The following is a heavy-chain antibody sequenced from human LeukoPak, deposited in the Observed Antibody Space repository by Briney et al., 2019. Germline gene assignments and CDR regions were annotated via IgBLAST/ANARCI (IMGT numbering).Heavy chain of an antibody. J-gene: IGHJ6*04. V-gene: IGHV1-8*01. CDR3: ARAVTNYNPLDV. D-gene: IGHD4/OR15-4a*01. CDR2: RNPNNGNT. Sequence: ASVKVSCKDSGYTFTSNNIDWVRQAPGQGLEWMGWRNPNNGNTGYAQKFRGRVTMTRDISITTAYMELSSLGSEDTAVYYCARAVTNYNPLDVWGKGTSVTVSS. CDR1: GYTFTSNN.